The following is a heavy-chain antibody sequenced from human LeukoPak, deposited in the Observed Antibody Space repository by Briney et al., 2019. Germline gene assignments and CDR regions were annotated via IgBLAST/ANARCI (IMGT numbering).Heavy chain of an antibody. Sequence: ASVKVSCKASGYTFTGYYMHWVRQAPGQGLEWMGWINPNSGGTNYAHKFQGRVTMTRDTSISTAYMELSRLRSDDTAVYYCARGEVGATTFDYRGQGTLVTVSS. J-gene: IGHJ4*02. CDR2: INPNSGGT. V-gene: IGHV1-2*07. D-gene: IGHD1-26*01. CDR1: GYTFTGYY. CDR3: ARGEVGATTFDY.